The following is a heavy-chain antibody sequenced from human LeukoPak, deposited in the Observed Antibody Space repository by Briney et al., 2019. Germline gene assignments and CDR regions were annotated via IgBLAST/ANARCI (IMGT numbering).Heavy chain of an antibody. CDR1: GGSISSYH. V-gene: IGHV4-4*07. J-gene: IGHJ6*03. CDR2: LYTTGTT. Sequence: KPSGTLSLTCTVSGGSISSYHWSWVRQPAGKGLEWIGRLYTTGTTSYNPSLKSRVTMSVDTSKNQFSLKLSSVTAADTAVYYCARGYYDSRYYNYYMGVWGKGTTVTVSS. CDR3: ARGYYDSRYYNYYMGV. D-gene: IGHD3-22*01.